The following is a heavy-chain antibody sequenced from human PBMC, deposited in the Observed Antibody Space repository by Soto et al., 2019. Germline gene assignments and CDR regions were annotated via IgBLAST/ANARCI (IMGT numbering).Heavy chain of an antibody. J-gene: IGHJ4*02. CDR2: TSYDGNNE. CDR1: GFTFSNYA. D-gene: IGHD1-1*01. Sequence: QVQLVESGGGVVQPGRSLRLSCAASGFTFSNYAMHWVRQAPGKGLEWVALTSYDGNNEYYTDSVKGRFSISRDNSKNTLFLQMNSPRPEDTAVYYCGKDKGVFNWATSYFDYWGQGALVTVSS. V-gene: IGHV3-30*18. CDR3: GKDKGVFNWATSYFDY.